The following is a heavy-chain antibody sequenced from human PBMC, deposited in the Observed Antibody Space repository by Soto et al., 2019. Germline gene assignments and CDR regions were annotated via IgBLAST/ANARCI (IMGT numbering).Heavy chain of an antibody. J-gene: IGHJ6*02. CDR3: ARLLLPLTIVGPTTSTNYYAMDV. CDR2: ISAYNGDT. D-gene: IGHD1-26*01. CDR1: GYTFTTYG. Sequence: ASVKVSCKASGYTFTTYGINWVRRAPGQGLEWMGWISAYNGDTNYAQKLQGRVTMTTDTSTSTAYMELRSLRSDDTALYYCARLLLPLTIVGPTTSTNYYAMDVWGQGTTVTVSS. V-gene: IGHV1-18*01.